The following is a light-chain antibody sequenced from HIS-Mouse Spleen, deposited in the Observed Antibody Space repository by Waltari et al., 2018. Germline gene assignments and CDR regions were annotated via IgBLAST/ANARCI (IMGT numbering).Light chain of an antibody. CDR1: QGISSA. CDR3: QQFNSYPYST. CDR2: DAS. J-gene: IGKJ4*01. Sequence: AIQLTQSPTSLSASVGDRVTITCRASQGISSALAWYQQQPGKAPKLLIYDASSLESGVPSMFSGSGSGTDFTLTISSLQPEDFATYYCQQFNSYPYSTFGGGTKVEIK. V-gene: IGKV1-13*02.